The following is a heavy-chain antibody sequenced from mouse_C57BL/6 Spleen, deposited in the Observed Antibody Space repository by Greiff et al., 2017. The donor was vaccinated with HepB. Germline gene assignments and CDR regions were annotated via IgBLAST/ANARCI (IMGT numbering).Heavy chain of an antibody. CDR1: GYTFTSYW. CDR2: IHPNSGST. D-gene: IGHD1-1*01. V-gene: IGHV1-64*01. CDR3: ASGGVYSSRLFDY. Sequence: QVQLQQPGAELVKPGASVKLSCKASGYTFTSYWMHWVKQRPGQGLEWIGMIHPNSGSTNYNEKFKSKATLTVDKSSSTAYMQLSSLTSEDSAVYYCASGGVYSSRLFDYWGQGTTLTVSS. J-gene: IGHJ2*01.